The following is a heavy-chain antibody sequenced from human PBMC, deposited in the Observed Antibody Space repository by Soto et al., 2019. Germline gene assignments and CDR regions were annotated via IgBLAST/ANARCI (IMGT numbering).Heavy chain of an antibody. CDR3: ARRSSGIRDY. D-gene: IGHD2-15*01. Sequence: ASETLSLTCSVSGGSISSSSYYWAWIRQPPGKGLEWIGSIYYSGSTYDNPSPKSRVTISVDTSKNQFSLKLSSVTAADSAVYYCARRSSGIRDYWGQGTLVTVSS. CDR2: IYYSGST. J-gene: IGHJ4*02. CDR1: GGSISSSSYY. V-gene: IGHV4-39*01.